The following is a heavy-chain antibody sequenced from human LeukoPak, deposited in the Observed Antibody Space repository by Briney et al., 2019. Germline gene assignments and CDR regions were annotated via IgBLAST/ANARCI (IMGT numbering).Heavy chain of an antibody. CDR3: ARQNCSSTSCYATFDY. V-gene: IGHV3-20*04. Sequence: GGSLRLSCAASGFTFDDYGMSWVRQAPGKGLEWVSGINWNGGSTGYADSVKGRFTISRDNAENSLYLQMNSLRAEDTALYYCARQNCSSTSCYATFDYWGQGTLVTVSS. D-gene: IGHD2-2*01. CDR2: INWNGGST. CDR1: GFTFDDYG. J-gene: IGHJ4*02.